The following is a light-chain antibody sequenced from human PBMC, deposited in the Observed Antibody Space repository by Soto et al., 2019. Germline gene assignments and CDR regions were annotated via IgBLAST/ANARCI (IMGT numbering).Light chain of an antibody. CDR2: AAF. V-gene: IGKV3-20*01. CDR1: QSLGTAY. J-gene: IGKJ1*01. Sequence: DIVLTQSPGTLSLSPGDRATLSCRAIQSLGTAYLAWYQQRPGQAPKLLIYAAFTRATGTPDRFSGGESGTDFTLTSSRVEPEDFAVYYCQQYGRTLPWTFGQGTKVEIK. CDR3: QQYGRTLPWT.